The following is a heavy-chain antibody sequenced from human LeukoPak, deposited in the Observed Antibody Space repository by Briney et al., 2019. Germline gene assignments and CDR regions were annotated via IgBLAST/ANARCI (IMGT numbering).Heavy chain of an antibody. CDR2: IYSGGST. J-gene: IGHJ1*01. Sequence: PGGSLRLSCAASGFTVSSNYMSWVRQAPGKGLEWVSVIYSGGSTYYADSVKGRFTISRDNSKNTLDLQMSSLRAEDTAVYYCAKRVEYSSSSVYFQNWGQGTLVTVSS. CDR3: AKRVEYSSSSVYFQN. V-gene: IGHV3-53*01. CDR1: GFTVSSNY. D-gene: IGHD6-6*01.